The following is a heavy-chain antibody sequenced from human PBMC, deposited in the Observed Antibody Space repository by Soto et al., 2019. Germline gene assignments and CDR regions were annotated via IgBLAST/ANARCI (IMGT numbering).Heavy chain of an antibody. CDR2: IYYSGST. J-gene: IGHJ4*02. V-gene: IGHV4-59*12. Sequence: PSETLSLTCTVSGGSISSYYWSWIRQPPGKGLEWIGDIYYSGSTNYNPSLKSRVTISVDTSKNHFSLKLNSVTAADSAVYYCAKNFDDWGLGTLVTVSS. CDR3: AKNFDD. CDR1: GGSISSYY.